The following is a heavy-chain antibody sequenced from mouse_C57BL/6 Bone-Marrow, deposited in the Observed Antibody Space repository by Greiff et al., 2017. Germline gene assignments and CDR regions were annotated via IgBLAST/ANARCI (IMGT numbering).Heavy chain of an antibody. CDR1: GYTFTSYT. D-gene: IGHD1-1*01. V-gene: IGHV1-4*01. CDR3: LRGYFDV. CDR2: INPSSGYT. J-gene: IGHJ1*03. Sequence: LMESGAELARPGASVKMSCKASGYTFTSYTMHWVKQRPGQGLEWIGYINPSSGYTKYNQKFKDKATLTADKSSSTAYMQLSSLTSEDSAVYYSLRGYFDVWGTGTTVTVSS.